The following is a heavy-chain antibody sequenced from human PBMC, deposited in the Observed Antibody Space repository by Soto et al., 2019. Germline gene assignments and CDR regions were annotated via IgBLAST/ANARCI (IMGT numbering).Heavy chain of an antibody. Sequence: SETLSLTCTVSGGSISSSSYYWGWIRQPPGKGLEWIGSIYYSGSTYYNPSLKSRVTISVDTSKNQFSLKLSSVTAADTAVYYCARGEGSSWYPINWFDPWGQGTLVTVSS. CDR2: IYYSGST. CDR3: ARGEGSSWYPINWFDP. V-gene: IGHV4-39*01. CDR1: GGSISSSSYY. J-gene: IGHJ5*02. D-gene: IGHD6-13*01.